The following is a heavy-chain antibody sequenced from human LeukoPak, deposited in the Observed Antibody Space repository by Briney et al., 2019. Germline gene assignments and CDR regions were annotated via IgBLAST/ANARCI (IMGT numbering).Heavy chain of an antibody. D-gene: IGHD3-3*01. CDR3: AKDLRSLEWLHVYFDY. CDR1: GFTFSCYG. Sequence: TGGSLRLSCAASGFTFSCYGMHWVRQAPGKGLEWVAFIRYDGDNKYYADSVKGRFTISRDNSKNTLYLQMKSLRAEDTAVYYCAKDLRSLEWLHVYFDYWGQGTLVTVSS. J-gene: IGHJ4*02. V-gene: IGHV3-30*02. CDR2: IRYDGDNK.